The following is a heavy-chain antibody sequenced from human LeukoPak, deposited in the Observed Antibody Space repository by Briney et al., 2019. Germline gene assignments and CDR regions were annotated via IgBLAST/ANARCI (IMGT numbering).Heavy chain of an antibody. CDR2: ISYDGSNK. V-gene: IGHV3-30-3*01. D-gene: IGHD4-17*01. Sequence: PGRSLRLSCAASGFTFSSYAMHWVRQAPGKGLEWVAVISYDGSNKYYADSVKGRFTISRDNSKNTLYLQMNSLRAEDTAVYYCARAVGPTINYGDYQVYYFDYWGQGTLVTVSS. CDR1: GFTFSSYA. CDR3: ARAVGPTINYGDYQVYYFDY. J-gene: IGHJ4*02.